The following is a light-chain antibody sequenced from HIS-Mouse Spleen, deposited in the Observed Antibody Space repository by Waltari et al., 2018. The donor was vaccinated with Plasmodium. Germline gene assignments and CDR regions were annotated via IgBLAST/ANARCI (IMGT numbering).Light chain of an antibody. CDR3: QQYYSTPLT. Sequence: DIVMTQSPDSLAVSLGERATINCKSSQSVLYSSNNQNYLAWYQQKPGQPPKLRIYWSSTRESGVPDRFRGSGSGTDFTLTISSLQDEDVAVYYCQQYYSTPLTFGGGTKVEIK. CDR1: QSVLYSSNNQNY. V-gene: IGKV4-1*01. CDR2: WSS. J-gene: IGKJ4*01.